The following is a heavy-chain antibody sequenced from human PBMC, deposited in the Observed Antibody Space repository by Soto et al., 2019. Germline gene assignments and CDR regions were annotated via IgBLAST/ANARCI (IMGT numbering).Heavy chain of an antibody. D-gene: IGHD5-18*01. CDR2: IKQDGSEK. Sequence: AGGSLRLSCAASGFTFSSYWMSWVRQAPGKGLEWVANIKQDGSEKYYVDSVKGRFTISRDNAKNSLYLQMNSLRAEDTAVYYFARQIQLWFAPSLGAFDIWGQGTMVTVSS. CDR1: GFTFSSYW. CDR3: ARQIQLWFAPSLGAFDI. J-gene: IGHJ3*02. V-gene: IGHV3-7*03.